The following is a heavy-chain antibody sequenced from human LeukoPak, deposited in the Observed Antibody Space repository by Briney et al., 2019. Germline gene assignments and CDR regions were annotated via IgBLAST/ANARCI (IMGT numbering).Heavy chain of an antibody. V-gene: IGHV1-2*02. J-gene: IGHJ4*02. CDR3: AGAPGILPLDY. CDR2: INPNSGGT. CDR1: GYTFTCYY. D-gene: IGHD2/OR15-2a*01. Sequence: ASVKVSSKASGYTFTCYYMHWVRQAPGQGLEWMGWINPNSGGTNYAQKFQGRVTMTRDTTISTAYMELSRLRSDDTAVYYCAGAPGILPLDYWGQGTLVTVSS.